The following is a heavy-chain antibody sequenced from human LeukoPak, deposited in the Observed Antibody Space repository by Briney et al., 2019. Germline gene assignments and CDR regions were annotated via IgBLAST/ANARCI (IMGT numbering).Heavy chain of an antibody. CDR1: GVSFSGYY. Sequence: PSETLSLTCAVYGVSFSGYYWSWIRQPPGKGLEWIGEINRSGSTNYNPSLKSRVAISVDTSKNQFSLKLSSVTAADTAVYYCARGAYGSGSYNWFDPWGQGTLVSVSS. CDR2: INRSGST. V-gene: IGHV4-34*01. CDR3: ARGAYGSGSYNWFDP. J-gene: IGHJ5*02. D-gene: IGHD3-10*01.